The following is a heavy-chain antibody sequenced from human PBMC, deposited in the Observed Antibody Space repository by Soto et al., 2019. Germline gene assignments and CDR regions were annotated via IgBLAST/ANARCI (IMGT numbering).Heavy chain of an antibody. V-gene: IGHV3-74*01. CDR2: INSDGSTI. Sequence: EVQLVESGGGLVQPGGSLRLSCAASGFTFSDYWMHWVRQAPGKGLVWVSRINSDGSTIVYADSVKGRFTISRDNAKNTLYLQINSLRAEDTAVYYCARGKGTTAMVRNYWGQGTLVTVSS. D-gene: IGHD5-18*01. CDR3: ARGKGTTAMVRNY. CDR1: GFTFSDYW. J-gene: IGHJ4*02.